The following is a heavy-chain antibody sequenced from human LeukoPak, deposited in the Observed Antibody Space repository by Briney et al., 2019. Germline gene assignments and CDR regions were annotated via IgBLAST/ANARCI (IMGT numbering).Heavy chain of an antibody. CDR2: INHSGYT. Sequence: SETLSLTCAVSGVSFDDYYWSWVRQTPGKGLEWVGEINHSGYTNDSPSLKSRVTLSIYTSRKHFSLNLRSVTVADTGIYYCTRMTAGHDYWGQGTLVTVSS. D-gene: IGHD2-21*02. J-gene: IGHJ4*02. CDR1: GVSFDDYY. V-gene: IGHV4-34*01. CDR3: TRMTAGHDY.